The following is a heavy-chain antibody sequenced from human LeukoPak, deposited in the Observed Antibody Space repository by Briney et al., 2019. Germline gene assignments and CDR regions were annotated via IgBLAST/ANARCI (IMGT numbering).Heavy chain of an antibody. Sequence: TSETLSLTCTVSGGSISSYYWSWIRQPAGKGLEWIGRIYTSGSTNYNPSLKSRVTMSVDTSKNQFSLKLSSVTAADTAVYYCARYSHCGGDCYDAFDIWGQGTMVTVSS. CDR3: ARYSHCGGDCYDAFDI. V-gene: IGHV4-4*07. J-gene: IGHJ3*02. CDR2: IYTSGST. D-gene: IGHD2-21*01. CDR1: GGSISSYY.